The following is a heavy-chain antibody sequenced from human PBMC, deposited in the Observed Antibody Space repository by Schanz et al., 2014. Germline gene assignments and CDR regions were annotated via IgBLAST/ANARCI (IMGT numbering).Heavy chain of an antibody. D-gene: IGHD1-26*01. J-gene: IGHJ6*02. CDR3: VKDLQRELLRDDHYYGMDV. CDR2: IWYDGSNK. V-gene: IGHV3-33*06. Sequence: QVQLVESGGGVVQPGRSLRLSYAASGFTFSKYGMHWVRQAPGKGLEWVAVIWYDGSNKDYADSVKGRFTISRDNSKNMLYLQMNSLRAEDTAVYYCVKDLQRELLRDDHYYGMDVWGQGTTVTVSS. CDR1: GFTFSKYG.